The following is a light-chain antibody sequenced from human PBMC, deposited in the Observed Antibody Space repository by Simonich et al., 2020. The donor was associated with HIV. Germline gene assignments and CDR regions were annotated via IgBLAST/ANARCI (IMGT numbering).Light chain of an antibody. CDR2: WAS. Sequence: DIVMTQSPDSLAVSLGERATINCKSSRSVLYSSNNKNYLAWYQQKPGQPPKLLIYWASTREPGVPDRFSASGSGTDFTLTISSLQAEDVAFYYCQQYYTPPWTFGQGTKVEIK. V-gene: IGKV4-1*01. CDR3: QQYYTPPWT. J-gene: IGKJ1*01. CDR1: RSVLYSSNNKNY.